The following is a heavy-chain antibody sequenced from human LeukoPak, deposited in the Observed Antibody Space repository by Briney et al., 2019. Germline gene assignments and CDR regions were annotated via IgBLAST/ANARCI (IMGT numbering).Heavy chain of an antibody. V-gene: IGHV4-38-2*01. CDR1: GYSISSGYY. D-gene: IGHD1-1*01. CDR2: INHSGST. Sequence: SETLSLTCAVSGYSISSGYYWGWIRQPPGKGLEWIGSINHSGSTYYNPSLKSRVTISIYTSKNQSSLKLSSVTAADTAVYYCARQFGVEIWGQGTMVTVSS. CDR3: ARQFGVEI. J-gene: IGHJ3*02.